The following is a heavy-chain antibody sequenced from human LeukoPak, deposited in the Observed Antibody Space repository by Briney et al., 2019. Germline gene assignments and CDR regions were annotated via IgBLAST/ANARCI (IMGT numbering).Heavy chain of an antibody. Sequence: GGSLRLSCAASGFTFSSYGMHWVRQAPGKGLEWVAFIRYDGSNKYYADSVKGRFTISRDNSKNTLYLQMNSLRAEDTAVYYCAKDMPLGSSGYYLPHWFDPWGQGTLVTVSS. J-gene: IGHJ5*02. CDR3: AKDMPLGSSGYYLPHWFDP. CDR1: GFTFSSYG. D-gene: IGHD3-22*01. CDR2: IRYDGSNK. V-gene: IGHV3-30*02.